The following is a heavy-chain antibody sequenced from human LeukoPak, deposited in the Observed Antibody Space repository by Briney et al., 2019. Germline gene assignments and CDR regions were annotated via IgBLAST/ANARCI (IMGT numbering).Heavy chain of an antibody. CDR3: ARIPSGYSYGYYDY. D-gene: IGHD5-18*01. V-gene: IGHV4-34*01. Sequence: SETLSLTCAVYGGSFSGYYWSWIRQPPGKGLEWIGEINHSGSTHYNPSLKSRVTISVDTSKNQFSLKLSSVTAADTAVYCYARIPSGYSYGYYDYWGQRTLVTVSS. J-gene: IGHJ4*02. CDR1: GGSFSGYY. CDR2: INHSGST.